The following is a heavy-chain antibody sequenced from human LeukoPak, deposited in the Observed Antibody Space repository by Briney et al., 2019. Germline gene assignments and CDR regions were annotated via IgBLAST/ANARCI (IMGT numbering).Heavy chain of an antibody. Sequence: SETLSLTCTVSGGSISSYYWSWIRQPPGKGLEWIGYIYYSGSTNYNPSLKSRVTISVDTSKNQFSLKLSSVTAADTAVYYCASLSYSSSDYWGQGTLVTVSS. CDR2: IYYSGST. V-gene: IGHV4-59*01. CDR3: ASLSYSSSDY. CDR1: GGSISSYY. D-gene: IGHD6-19*01. J-gene: IGHJ4*02.